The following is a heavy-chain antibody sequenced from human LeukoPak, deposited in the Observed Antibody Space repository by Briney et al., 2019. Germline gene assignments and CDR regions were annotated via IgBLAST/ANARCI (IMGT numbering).Heavy chain of an antibody. CDR3: VSFYETY. Sequence: GGSLRLSCAASGNYWMLWVRQVPGKGLVWVSHINSDGSWTSYADSVKGRFTISKDNAKNTVYLQMNSLRAEDTAVYYCVSFYETYWGRGTLVTVSS. V-gene: IGHV3-74*01. CDR2: INSDGSWT. D-gene: IGHD2/OR15-2a*01. J-gene: IGHJ4*02. CDR1: GNYW.